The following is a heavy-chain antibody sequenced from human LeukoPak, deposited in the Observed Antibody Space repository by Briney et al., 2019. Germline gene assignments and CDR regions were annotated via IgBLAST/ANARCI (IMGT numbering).Heavy chain of an antibody. CDR1: GGSFSGYY. CDR2: INPSSSDK. CDR3: ARAAYSSGPDY. Sequence: LSLTCAVYGGSFSGYYWSWIRQPPGKGLEWVSYINPSSSDKYYTDSVKGRFTISRDNAKNSLFLQLHGLRAEDTAVYYCARAAYSSGPDYWGQGTLVTVSS. D-gene: IGHD6-19*01. V-gene: IGHV3-11*06. J-gene: IGHJ4*02.